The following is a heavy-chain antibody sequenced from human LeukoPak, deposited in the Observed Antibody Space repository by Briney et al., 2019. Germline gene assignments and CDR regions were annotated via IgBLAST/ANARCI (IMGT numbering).Heavy chain of an antibody. CDR3: AGRGHRYSRD. D-gene: IGHD2-15*01. CDR2: IQDSGIT. Sequence: PSETLSLTCNVSGDSVSSGYWSWIRQSPGKGLEWIGVIQDSGITEYNPSPKSRLLMSVDLSKNQFSLNLRSVTAADTAVYYCAGRGHRYSRDWGQGILVTISS. V-gene: IGHV4-4*09. CDR1: GDSVSSGY. J-gene: IGHJ1*01.